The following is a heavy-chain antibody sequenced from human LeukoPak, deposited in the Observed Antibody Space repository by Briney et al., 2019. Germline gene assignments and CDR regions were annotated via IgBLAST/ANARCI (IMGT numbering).Heavy chain of an antibody. CDR2: IIPILGIA. CDR3: ARASTDYYDSSGYDY. Sequence: GASVKVSCKASGGTFSSYTISWVRQAPGQGFEWMGRIIPILGIANYAQKFQGRVTITADKSTSTAYMELSSLRSEDTAVYYCARASTDYYDSSGYDYWGQGTLVTVSS. CDR1: GGTFSSYT. D-gene: IGHD3-22*01. J-gene: IGHJ4*02. V-gene: IGHV1-69*02.